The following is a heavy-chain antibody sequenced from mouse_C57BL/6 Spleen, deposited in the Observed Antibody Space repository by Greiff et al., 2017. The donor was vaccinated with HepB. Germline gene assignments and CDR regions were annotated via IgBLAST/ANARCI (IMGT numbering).Heavy chain of an antibody. J-gene: IGHJ4*01. CDR3: ARWGYGSRGDAMDY. CDR1: GYTFTDYN. CDR2: INPNNGGT. D-gene: IGHD1-1*01. Sequence: VHVKQSGPELVKPGASVKIPCKASGYTFTDYNMDWVKQSHGKSLEWIGDINPNNGGTIYNQKFKGKATLTVDKSSSTAYMELRSLTSEDTAVYYCARWGYGSRGDAMDYWGQGTSVTVSS. V-gene: IGHV1-18*01.